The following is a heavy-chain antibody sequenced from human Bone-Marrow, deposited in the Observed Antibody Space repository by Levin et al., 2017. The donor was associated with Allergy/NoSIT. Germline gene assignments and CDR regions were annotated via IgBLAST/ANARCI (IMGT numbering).Heavy chain of an antibody. J-gene: IGHJ6*03. Sequence: GGSLRLSCAASGFTFSSYSMNWVRQAPGKGLEWVSSISSSSSYIYYADSVKGRFTISRDNAKNSLYLQMNSLRAEDTAVYYCARDCESSTSCCLGPYYYYYMDVWGKGTTVTVSS. CDR1: GFTFSSYS. D-gene: IGHD2-2*01. CDR3: ARDCESSTSCCLGPYYYYYMDV. V-gene: IGHV3-21*01. CDR2: ISSSSSYI.